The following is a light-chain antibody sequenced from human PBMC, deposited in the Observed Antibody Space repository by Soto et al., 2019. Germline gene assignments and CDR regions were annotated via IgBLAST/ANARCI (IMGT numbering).Light chain of an antibody. V-gene: IGLV1-40*01. CDR1: SSNIGAGYD. J-gene: IGLJ2*01. Sequence: QAVVTQPPSVSGAPGQRVTISRTGSSSNIGAGYDVHWYQQLPGTAPKLLIYGNSNRPSGVPDRFSGSMSGTSASLAITEIQAEDEADYYCQYYDSRLSGSVFGGGTKLTVI. CDR3: QYYDSRLSGSV. CDR2: GNS.